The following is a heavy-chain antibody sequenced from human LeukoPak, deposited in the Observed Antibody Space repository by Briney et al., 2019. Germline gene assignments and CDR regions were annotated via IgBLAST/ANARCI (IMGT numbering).Heavy chain of an antibody. Sequence: GGSLRLSCAASGFTFSSYAMSWVRQAPGKGLEWVSAISGSGGSTYYADSVKGRFTISRDNSKNTLYPQMNSLRAEDTAVYYCAKTHYYDSSGYYQYYFDYWGQGTLVTVSS. D-gene: IGHD3-22*01. CDR2: ISGSGGST. V-gene: IGHV3-23*01. CDR3: AKTHYYDSSGYYQYYFDY. CDR1: GFTFSSYA. J-gene: IGHJ4*02.